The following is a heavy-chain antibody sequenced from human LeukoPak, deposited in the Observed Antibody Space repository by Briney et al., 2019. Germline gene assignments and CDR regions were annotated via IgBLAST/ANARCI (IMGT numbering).Heavy chain of an antibody. CDR3: ARARRSIVGATSGFDY. Sequence: GGSLRLSCAASGFTFSNHGMNWVRQAPGKGLEWVSGISPSGDITYYADSVKGRFTVSRDNFKNTLYLQMNSLRAEDTAVYYCARARRSIVGATSGFDYWGQGTLVTVSS. J-gene: IGHJ4*02. CDR1: GFTFSNHG. CDR2: ISPSGDIT. V-gene: IGHV3-23*01. D-gene: IGHD1-26*01.